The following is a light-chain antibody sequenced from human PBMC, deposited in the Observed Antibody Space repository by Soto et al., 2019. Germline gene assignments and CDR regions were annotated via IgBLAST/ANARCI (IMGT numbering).Light chain of an antibody. CDR1: QTVLSTYNNKNN. CDR2: WTS. Sequence: DIVMTQSPDSLAVSLGERATIHCKSSQTVLSTYNNKNNIAWYQQKPGQSPKLLIYWTSTRESGVPDRFTGSGSGTDFTLTISSLQAEDVAVYYCHHYHYVPFTFGGGTKVEIK. J-gene: IGKJ4*01. CDR3: HHYHYVPFT. V-gene: IGKV4-1*01.